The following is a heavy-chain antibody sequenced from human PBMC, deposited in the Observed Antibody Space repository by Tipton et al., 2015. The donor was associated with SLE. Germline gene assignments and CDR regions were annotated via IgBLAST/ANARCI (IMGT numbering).Heavy chain of an antibody. Sequence: TLSLTCTVSGDSVSTYYWSWIRQPPGGGLEWIGYVYNGGNTIYNPSLKSRLTISLDTSKNQFSLKLSFVTAADTATCYCARDRGGAIDYWGQGTLVTVSS. CDR1: GDSVSTYY. J-gene: IGHJ4*02. D-gene: IGHD3-10*01. CDR3: ARDRGGAIDY. CDR2: VYNGGNT. V-gene: IGHV4-59*02.